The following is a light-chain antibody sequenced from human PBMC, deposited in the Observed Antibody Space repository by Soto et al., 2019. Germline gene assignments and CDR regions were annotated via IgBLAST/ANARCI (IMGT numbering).Light chain of an antibody. V-gene: IGKV1-33*01. Sequence: DIQMTQSPSSLSASVGDRVTITCQASQDISNYLNWYQQKPGKAPKLLIYDASNLETGVPSRFSGSGSGTDFTFTISSLQLEDIATYYCQQYDTLPASFTFGPGTKVDIK. J-gene: IGKJ3*01. CDR3: QQYDTLPASFT. CDR2: DAS. CDR1: QDISNY.